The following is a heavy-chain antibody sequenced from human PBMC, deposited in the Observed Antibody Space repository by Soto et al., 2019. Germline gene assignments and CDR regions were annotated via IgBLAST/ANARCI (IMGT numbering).Heavy chain of an antibody. CDR1: GGSISSSSYY. V-gene: IGHV4-39*01. Sequence: QLQLQESGPGLVKPSETLSLTCTVSGGSISSSSYYWGWIRQPPGKGLEWIGRIYYSGSTYYNPSLKSRVTISVDTSKNQFSLKLSSVTAADTAVYYCARQLWFGELFDWFDPWGQGTLVTVSS. D-gene: IGHD3-10*01. CDR3: ARQLWFGELFDWFDP. J-gene: IGHJ5*02. CDR2: IYYSGST.